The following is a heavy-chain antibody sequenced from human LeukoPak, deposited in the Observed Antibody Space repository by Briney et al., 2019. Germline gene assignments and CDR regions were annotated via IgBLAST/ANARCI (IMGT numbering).Heavy chain of an antibody. V-gene: IGHV3-30*04. CDR1: GFTFSSYA. CDR3: ARVWGGAITHHNNWFDP. J-gene: IGHJ5*02. CDR2: ISYDGSNK. Sequence: PGRSLTLSCAASGFTFSSYAMHWVRQAPGKGLEWVAFISYDGSNKYYADSVKGRFTISRDNSKNTLYLQMNSLRAEDTAVYYCARVWGGAITHHNNWFDPWGQGTLVTVSS. D-gene: IGHD4/OR15-4a*01.